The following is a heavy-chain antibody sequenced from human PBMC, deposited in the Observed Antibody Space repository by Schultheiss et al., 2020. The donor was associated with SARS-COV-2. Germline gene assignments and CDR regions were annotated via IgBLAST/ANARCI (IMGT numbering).Heavy chain of an antibody. CDR3: ARQGLGDYGTFYYYYGMDV. V-gene: IGHV4-59*08. Sequence: SETLSLTCAVYGGSFSGYYWSWIRQPPGKGLEWIGYIYYSGSTNYNPSLKSRVTISVDTSKNQFSLKLSSVTAADTAVYYCARQGLGDYGTFYYYYGMDVWGQGTTVTVSS. J-gene: IGHJ6*02. D-gene: IGHD3-16*01. CDR1: GGSFSGYY. CDR2: IYYSGST.